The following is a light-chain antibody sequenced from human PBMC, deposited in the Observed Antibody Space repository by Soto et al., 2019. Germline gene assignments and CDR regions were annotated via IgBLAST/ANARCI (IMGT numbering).Light chain of an antibody. CDR1: QDIVGY. CDR3: QQAYSFPIT. Sequence: DIQVTQSPSSVSASVGDRVTITCRASQDIVGYLAWYQHKPGRTPELLIHAASRLQRGVPSRFSGSGSGTDFTLTISSLQPEDFATYYCQQAYSFPITFGQGTRL. J-gene: IGKJ5*01. CDR2: AAS. V-gene: IGKV1D-12*01.